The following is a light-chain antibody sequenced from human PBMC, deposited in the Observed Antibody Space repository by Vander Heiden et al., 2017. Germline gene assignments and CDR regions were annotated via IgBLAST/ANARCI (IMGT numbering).Light chain of an antibody. Sequence: DIQMTQSPSSLSASVGDRVTITCRASQSISSYLNWYQQKPGKAPKLLIYAASSFHSAVPSRFSGSGSGTDFTLTISSLQPEDFATYYCQQSYSTPQTFGQGTKVEIK. CDR1: QSISSY. V-gene: IGKV1-39*01. CDR2: AAS. CDR3: QQSYSTPQT. J-gene: IGKJ1*01.